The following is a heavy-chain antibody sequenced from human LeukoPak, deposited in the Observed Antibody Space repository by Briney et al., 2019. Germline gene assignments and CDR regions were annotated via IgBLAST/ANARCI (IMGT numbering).Heavy chain of an antibody. CDR1: GGSISSYY. D-gene: IGHD6-13*01. J-gene: IGHJ6*03. V-gene: IGHV4-34*01. CDR2: INHSGST. Sequence: SETLSLSCTVSGGSISSYYWSWIRQPPGKGLEWIGEINHSGSTNYNPSLKSRVTISVDTSKNQFSLKLSSVTAADTAVYYCAGWGQHLARIDYYYMDVWGKGTTVTVSS. CDR3: AGWGQHLARIDYYYMDV.